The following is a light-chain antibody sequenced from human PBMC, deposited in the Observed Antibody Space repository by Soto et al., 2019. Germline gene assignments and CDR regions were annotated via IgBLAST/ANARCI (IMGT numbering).Light chain of an antibody. J-gene: IGKJ4*01. CDR3: QQYNNWPPVT. CDR2: GAS. CDR1: QSVSSS. V-gene: IGKV3-15*01. Sequence: EIVMTQSPAALSVSPGERATLSCRASQSVSSSLAWYQQKPGQAPRLLIYGASTRATGIPARFSGSGSGTEFTLTISSLQSEDSAVYYCQQYNNWPPVTFGGGTKVEIK.